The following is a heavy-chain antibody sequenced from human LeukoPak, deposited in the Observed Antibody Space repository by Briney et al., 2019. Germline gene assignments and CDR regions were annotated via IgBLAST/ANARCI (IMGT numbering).Heavy chain of an antibody. CDR2: IYYSGST. CDR3: ARGRVHYYDSSGYYYVYFDY. J-gene: IGHJ4*02. Sequence: SETLSLTCTVSGGSISSYYWSWIRQPPGKGLEWIGYIYYSGSTNYNPSLKSRVTISVDTSKNQFSLKLSSVTAADTAVYYCARGRVHYYDSSGYYYVYFDYWGQGTLVTVSS. CDR1: GGSISSYY. D-gene: IGHD3-22*01. V-gene: IGHV4-59*12.